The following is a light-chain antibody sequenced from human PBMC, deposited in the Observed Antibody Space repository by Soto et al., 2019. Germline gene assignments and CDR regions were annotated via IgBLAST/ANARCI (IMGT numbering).Light chain of an antibody. Sequence: EIVLTQSPGTLSLSPGEGATLSCRASPSVSSSSLAWYQHKPGQAPRLLIYGASVRATGIPDRFSGSGSGTDFTLTSSRLEPEDFAMYYCQQYGSSPLTFGGGTKV. J-gene: IGKJ4*01. CDR1: PSVSSSS. V-gene: IGKV3-20*01. CDR2: GAS. CDR3: QQYGSSPLT.